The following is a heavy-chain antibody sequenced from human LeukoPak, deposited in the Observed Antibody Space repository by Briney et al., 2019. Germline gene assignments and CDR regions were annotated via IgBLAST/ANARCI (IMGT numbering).Heavy chain of an antibody. CDR3: ARIPRSTNDVNYDY. CDR1: GFTFSNYW. CDR2: INNDGSST. J-gene: IGHJ4*02. D-gene: IGHD5-24*01. Sequence: RGSLRLSCAASGFTFSNYWMHWVRQAPGKGLVWVSRINNDGSSTNYADSVKGRFTISRDNAKNTLYLQMNSLRSEDTAVYFCARIPRSTNDVNYDYWGQGTLVTVSS. V-gene: IGHV3-74*01.